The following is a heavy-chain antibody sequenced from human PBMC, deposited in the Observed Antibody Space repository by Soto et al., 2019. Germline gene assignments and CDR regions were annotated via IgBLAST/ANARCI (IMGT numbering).Heavy chain of an antibody. J-gene: IGHJ6*02. CDR1: GFTFSSYA. CDR2: ISASGGST. CDR3: ACSRGAYYYYGMDV. D-gene: IGHD2-15*01. Sequence: EVQLLESGGGLVQPGGSLRLSCAASGFTFSSYAMSWVRQAPGKGLEWVSAISASGGSTYYADSVKGRFTISRDNSKNTLYLQMNSLRAEDTAVYYCACSRGAYYYYGMDVWGQGTTVTVSS. V-gene: IGHV3-23*01.